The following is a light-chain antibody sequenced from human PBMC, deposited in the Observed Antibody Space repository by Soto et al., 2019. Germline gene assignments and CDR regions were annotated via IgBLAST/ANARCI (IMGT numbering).Light chain of an antibody. Sequence: EIVMTQSPATLSVSPGERATLSCRASQSVSNNLAWYQKKPGQAPRLLIYGASTRATGIPARFSGSGSGTEFTLPISSLQSEDFAFYYCQQYNNWWTFGQGTRVHIK. V-gene: IGKV3-15*01. CDR1: QSVSNN. CDR3: QQYNNWWT. J-gene: IGKJ1*01. CDR2: GAS.